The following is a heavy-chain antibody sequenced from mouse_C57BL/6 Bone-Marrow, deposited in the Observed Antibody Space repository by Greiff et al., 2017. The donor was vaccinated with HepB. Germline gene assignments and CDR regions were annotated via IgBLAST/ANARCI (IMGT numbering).Heavy chain of an antibody. D-gene: IGHD2-2*01. V-gene: IGHV1-54*01. CDR1: GYAFTNYL. J-gene: IGHJ1*03. Sequence: QVQLQQSGAELVRPGTSVKVSCKASGYAFTNYLIEWVKQRPGQGLEWIGVINPGSGGTNYNEKFKGKATLTADKSSSTAYMQLSSLTSEDSAVYFCARGYDWGYCDVWGTGTTVTVSS. CDR2: INPGSGGT. CDR3: ARGYDWGYCDV.